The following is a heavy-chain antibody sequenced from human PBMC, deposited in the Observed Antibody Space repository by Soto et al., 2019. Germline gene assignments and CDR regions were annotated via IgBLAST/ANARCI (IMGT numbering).Heavy chain of an antibody. CDR3: AHAYSSGWFAPFDY. Sequence: SGPTLVKPTQTLTLTRTFSGFSLSTSGVGVGWIRQPPGKALEWLALIYWDDDKRYSPSLKSRLTITKDTSKNQAVLTMTNMDPVDTAPYYCAHAYSSGWFAPFDYWGQGTLVTVSS. CDR1: GFSLSTSGVG. J-gene: IGHJ4*02. V-gene: IGHV2-5*02. CDR2: IYWDDDK. D-gene: IGHD6-19*01.